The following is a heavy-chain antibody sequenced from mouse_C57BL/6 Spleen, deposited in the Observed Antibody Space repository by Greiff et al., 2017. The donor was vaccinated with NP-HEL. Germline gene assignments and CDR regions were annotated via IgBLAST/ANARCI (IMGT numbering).Heavy chain of an antibody. J-gene: IGHJ4*01. CDR2: INPNNGGT. Sequence: VQLQQSGPELVKPGASVKMSCKASGYTFTDYNMHWVKQSHGKSLEWIGYINPNNGGTSYNQKFKGKATLTVNKSSSTAYMELRSLTSEDSAVYYCARFGVITTVVAPYAMDYWGQGTSVTVSS. D-gene: IGHD1-1*01. CDR1: GYTFTDYN. CDR3: ARFGVITTVVAPYAMDY. V-gene: IGHV1-22*01.